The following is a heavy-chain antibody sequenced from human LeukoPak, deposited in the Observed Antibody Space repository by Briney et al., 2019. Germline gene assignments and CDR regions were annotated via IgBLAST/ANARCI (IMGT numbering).Heavy chain of an antibody. J-gene: IGHJ6*03. D-gene: IGHD2-8*01. CDR1: GFTFSSYE. CDR3: AREGVGHYYYYYYMDV. V-gene: IGHV3-48*03. CDR2: ITTSGTNE. Sequence: GGSLRLSCAASGFTFSSYEMNWVRQAPGKGLEWVAYITTSGTNEYYADSVKGRFTISRDNAKNSLYLQMISLRAKDTAIYYCAREGVGHYYYYYYMDVWGKGTTVTISS.